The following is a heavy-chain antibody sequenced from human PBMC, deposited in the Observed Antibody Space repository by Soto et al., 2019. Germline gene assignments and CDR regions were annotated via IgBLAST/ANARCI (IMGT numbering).Heavy chain of an antibody. CDR1: GCPPSTSGMC. CDR2: IDWDADN. J-gene: IGHJ6*03. CDR3: ARTSSQYYGSRPGYYMDV. V-gene: IGHV2-70*11. Sequence: ESGPTLVNPTQTLTLTCTCSGCPPSTSGMCVSWMRKPSGEAPEWLARIDWDADNYHSTSLKPRLTLSKATSKTQVVLTMPNMDPVDTATYYCARTSSQYYGSRPGYYMDVWGKGTTVSVSS. D-gene: IGHD3-10*01.